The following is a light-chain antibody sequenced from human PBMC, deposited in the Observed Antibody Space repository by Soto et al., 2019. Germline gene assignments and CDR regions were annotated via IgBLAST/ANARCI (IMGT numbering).Light chain of an antibody. V-gene: IGKV3-15*01. CDR3: QQYSYRLS. CDR1: QSVSSN. CDR2: GAS. Sequence: EIVMTQSPATLSVSPGERATLSCRASQSVSSNLVWYQQKPGQAPRLLIYGASTRATGIPARFSGSGSGTEFALTISSLQSEDFAVYYYQQYSYRLSFGGGTRVEIK. J-gene: IGKJ4*01.